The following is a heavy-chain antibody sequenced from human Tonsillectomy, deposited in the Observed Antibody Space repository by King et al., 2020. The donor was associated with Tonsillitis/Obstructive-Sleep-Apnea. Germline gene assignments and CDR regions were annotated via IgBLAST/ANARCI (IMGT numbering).Heavy chain of an antibody. Sequence: VQLQQWGAGLLKPSETLSLTCAVYGGSFSGYYWTWIRQPPGKGLEWIGEINHSGSTNYNPSLKSRVTISVDTSKNQFSLKLTSVTAADTAVYYCGRGPLGMDFDYWGQGTLVTVSS. D-gene: IGHD7-27*01. CDR1: GGSFSGYY. CDR2: INHSGST. CDR3: GRGPLGMDFDY. V-gene: IGHV4-34*01. J-gene: IGHJ4*02.